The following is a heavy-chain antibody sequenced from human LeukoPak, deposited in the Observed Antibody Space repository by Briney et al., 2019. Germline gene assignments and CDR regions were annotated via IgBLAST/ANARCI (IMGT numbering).Heavy chain of an antibody. Sequence: SETLSLTCAVYGGSFSGYYWSWIRQPPGKGLEWIGEINNSGSTNYNPSLKSRVTISVDTSKNQFSLKLNSVTAADTAVYYCARGRYYYDSSGYHDSYYFDYWGQGTLVTVSS. J-gene: IGHJ4*02. CDR2: INNSGST. D-gene: IGHD3-22*01. V-gene: IGHV4-34*01. CDR1: GGSFSGYY. CDR3: ARGRYYYDSSGYHDSYYFDY.